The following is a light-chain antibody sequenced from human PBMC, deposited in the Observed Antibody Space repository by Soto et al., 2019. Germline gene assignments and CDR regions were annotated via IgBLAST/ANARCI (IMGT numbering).Light chain of an antibody. V-gene: IGKV3-20*01. CDR1: QSVSSSY. Sequence: EIVLTQSPGTLSLFPGERATLSCRASQSVSSSYLAWYQQKPGQAPRLLIYGASNRATGIPDRFSGAGSGTDFTLTISRLEPEDFAVYYCHQYGSAPAWTFGQGTKVEI. J-gene: IGKJ1*01. CDR2: GAS. CDR3: HQYGSAPAWT.